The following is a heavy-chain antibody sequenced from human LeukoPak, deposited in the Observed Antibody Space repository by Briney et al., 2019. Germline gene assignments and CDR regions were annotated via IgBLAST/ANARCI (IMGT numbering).Heavy chain of an antibody. J-gene: IGHJ4*02. CDR3: ARAQWLRPDY. V-gene: IGHV3-7*05. D-gene: IGHD6-19*01. Sequence: PGGALRLSSAASVFTFSIYWMSCVRQAPGKGLEWVVNIKQDGSEKYYVDSVKGRFTISRDNAKNSLYLQMNSLRAEDTAVYYCARAQWLRPDYWGQGTLVTVSS. CDR1: VFTFSIYW. CDR2: IKQDGSEK.